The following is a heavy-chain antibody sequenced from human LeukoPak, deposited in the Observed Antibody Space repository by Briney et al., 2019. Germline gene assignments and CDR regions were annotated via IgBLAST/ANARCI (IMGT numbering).Heavy chain of an antibody. Sequence: PGGSLRLSYAASGFTFSSYSMNWVRQAPGKVLEWVSSISSSSSYIYYADSVKGRSTISRDNAKNSLYLQMNSLRAEDTAVYYCARWGSSCPFDYWGQGTLVTVSS. CDR3: ARWGSSCPFDY. V-gene: IGHV3-21*01. J-gene: IGHJ4*02. D-gene: IGHD6-13*01. CDR1: GFTFSSYS. CDR2: ISSSSSYI.